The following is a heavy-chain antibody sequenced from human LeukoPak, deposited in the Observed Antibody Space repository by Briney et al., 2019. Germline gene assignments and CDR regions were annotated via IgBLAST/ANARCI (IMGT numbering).Heavy chain of an antibody. J-gene: IGHJ4*02. D-gene: IGHD2-2*01. V-gene: IGHV1-2*02. CDR1: GYTFTGYY. CDR2: INPNSGGT. CDR3: ANAKNKYQLLFH. Sequence: ASVKVSCKASGYTFTGYYMHWVRQAPGQGLEWMGWINPNSGGTNYAQKFQGRVTMTRDTSISTAYMELSRLRSDDTAVYYCANAKNKYQLLFHWGQGTLVTVSS.